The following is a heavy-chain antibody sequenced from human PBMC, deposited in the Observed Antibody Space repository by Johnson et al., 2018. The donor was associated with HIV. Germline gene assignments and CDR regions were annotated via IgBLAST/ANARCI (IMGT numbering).Heavy chain of an antibody. J-gene: IGHJ3*01. CDR3: ATLTVGLRALCR. CDR1: GFTFSSYD. CDR2: IGTAGDT. D-gene: IGHD4-23*01. Sequence: MLLVESGGGLVQPGGSLRLSCAASGFTFSSYDMHWVRQATGKGLEWVSAIGTAGDTYYPGSVKGRFTVSRDHAKRSLYLQLSNLRADDTALYYCATLTVGLRALCRWGQGTLVTASS. V-gene: IGHV3-13*01.